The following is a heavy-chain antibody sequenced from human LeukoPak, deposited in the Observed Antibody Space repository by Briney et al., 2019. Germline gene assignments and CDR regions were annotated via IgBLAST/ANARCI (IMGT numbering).Heavy chain of an antibody. J-gene: IGHJ4*02. CDR2: IYYSGST. D-gene: IGHD4-17*01. CDR1: TGSISSGDYY. Sequence: PSQTLSLTCTVSTGSISSGDYYWSWIRQHPGKGLEWIGYIYYSGSTHYSPSLRSRVSISVDTSKNQFSLEVSSVTAADTAVYYCVRTLVTTTSMSFDYWGQGTLVTVSS. CDR3: VRTLVTTTSMSFDY. V-gene: IGHV4-31*03.